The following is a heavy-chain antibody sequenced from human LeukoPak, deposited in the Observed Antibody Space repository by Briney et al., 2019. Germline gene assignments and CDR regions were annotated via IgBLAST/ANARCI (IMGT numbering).Heavy chain of an antibody. CDR2: IYTSGST. J-gene: IGHJ4*02. CDR3: AGADGSGSYQPIDY. Sequence: PSETLSLTCTVSGGSISSYYWSWIRQPAGKGLEWIGRIYTSGSTNYNPSLKSRVTMSVDTSQNQFSLKLSSVTAADTAVYYCAGADGSGSYQPIDYWGQGTLVTVSS. D-gene: IGHD3-10*01. V-gene: IGHV4-4*07. CDR1: GGSISSYY.